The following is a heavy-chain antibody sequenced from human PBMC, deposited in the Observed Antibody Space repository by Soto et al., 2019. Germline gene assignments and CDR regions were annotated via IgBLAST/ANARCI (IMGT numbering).Heavy chain of an antibody. Sequence: EVQLVESGGGLVQPGGSLRLSCAASGFTVSSNYMSWVRQAPGKGLEWVSVIYSGGTTYYADSVKGRFTISRDNSKNTLYLQKTSLRAEDTAVYYCARNGDSSDYRGWFDPWGQGTLVTVSS. V-gene: IGHV3-66*01. CDR2: IYSGGTT. CDR1: GFTVSSNY. CDR3: ARNGDSSDYRGWFDP. J-gene: IGHJ5*02. D-gene: IGHD3-22*01.